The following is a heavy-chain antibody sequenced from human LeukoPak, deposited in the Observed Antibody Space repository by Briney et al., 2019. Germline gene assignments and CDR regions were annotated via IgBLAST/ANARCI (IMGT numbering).Heavy chain of an antibody. Sequence: NPSETLSLTCTVSGGSISSSSYYWGWIRQPPGKGLEWIGSIYYSGSTYYKPSLKSRVTISVDTSKNQFSLKLSSVTAADTAVYYCARGGYYGSGNDFRFDPWGQGTLVTVSS. D-gene: IGHD3-10*01. V-gene: IGHV4-39*07. CDR2: IYYSGST. J-gene: IGHJ5*02. CDR3: ARGGYYGSGNDFRFDP. CDR1: GGSISSSSYY.